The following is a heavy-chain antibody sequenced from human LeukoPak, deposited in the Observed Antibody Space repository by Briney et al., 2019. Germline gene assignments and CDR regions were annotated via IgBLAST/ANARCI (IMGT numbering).Heavy chain of an antibody. CDR3: ARGKAGTTASYYSYYMDV. V-gene: IGHV4-4*07. J-gene: IGHJ6*03. Sequence: SETLSLTCTVSGGSISSYYWSWIRQPAGKGLEWIGRIYTSGSTNYNPSLKSRVTMSVDTSMNQFSLKLSSVTAADTAEYYCARGKAGTTASYYSYYMDVWGQGTTVTVS. D-gene: IGHD1-1*01. CDR2: IYTSGST. CDR1: GGSISSYY.